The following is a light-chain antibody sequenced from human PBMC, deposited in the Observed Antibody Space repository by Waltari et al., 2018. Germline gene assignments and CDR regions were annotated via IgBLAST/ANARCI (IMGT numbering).Light chain of an antibody. CDR2: DTY. CDR3: GAWDPSLTAFV. Sequence: QSVLTPPPSASATPGQKVTISCSGASSNIGHEYVYWYQKHPGTAPKLLVYDTYQRPSGMPARFSGSKSGTSATLGITGLQTGDEAHYYCGAWDPSLTAFVFGTGTEVTVL. V-gene: IGLV1-51*01. CDR1: SSNIGHEY. J-gene: IGLJ1*01.